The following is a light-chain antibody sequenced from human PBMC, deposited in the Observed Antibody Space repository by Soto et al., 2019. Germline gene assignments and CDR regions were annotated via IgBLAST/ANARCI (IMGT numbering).Light chain of an antibody. CDR2: AAS. V-gene: IGKV1-27*01. CDR1: QGISNY. CDR3: QKYNSAPRT. J-gene: IGKJ1*01. Sequence: DLQMTQSPSSLSASVGERVTITCRASQGISNYLAWYQQKPGKVPKLLIYAASTLQSGVPSRFSGSGSATDFTLTISSLQPEDVATYYCQKYNSAPRTFGQGTKVEIK.